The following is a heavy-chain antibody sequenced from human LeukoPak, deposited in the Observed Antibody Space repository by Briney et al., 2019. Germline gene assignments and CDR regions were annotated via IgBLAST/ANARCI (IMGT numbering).Heavy chain of an antibody. CDR1: GGSISTFH. Sequence: SETLSLTCTVSGGSISTFHWSWIRQPPGKGLEWIGYIYHSGTTNYSPSLKSRVTISVDTSKNQFSLKLSSVTAADTAVYYCARDKDYDSSGYYYPYWYFDLWGRGTLVTVSS. CDR2: IYHSGTT. J-gene: IGHJ2*01. CDR3: ARDKDYDSSGYYYPYWYFDL. D-gene: IGHD3-22*01. V-gene: IGHV4-59*01.